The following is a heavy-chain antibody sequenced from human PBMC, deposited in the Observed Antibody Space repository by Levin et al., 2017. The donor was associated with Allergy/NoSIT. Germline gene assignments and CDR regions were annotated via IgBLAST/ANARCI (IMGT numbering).Heavy chain of an antibody. J-gene: IGHJ4*02. CDR2: IYWDDDK. D-gene: IGHD3-22*01. CDR1: GFSLSTSGVG. V-gene: IGHV2-5*02. CDR3: AHTPNHYDRSGYPIVTPFDY. Sequence: QTLSLTCTFSGFSLSTSGVGVGWIRQPPGKAPQWLALIYWDDDKRYSPSLKSRLTITKDTSKNQVVLTMTNMDPVDTATYYCAHTPNHYDRSGYPIVTPFDYWGQGMLVTVSS.